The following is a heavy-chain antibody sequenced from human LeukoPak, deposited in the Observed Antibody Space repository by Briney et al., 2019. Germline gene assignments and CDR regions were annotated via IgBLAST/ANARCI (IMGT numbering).Heavy chain of an antibody. V-gene: IGHV1-2*02. CDR3: ARGRTHRRLWLGESTGGPFDY. D-gene: IGHD3-10*01. CDR2: INPNSGGT. J-gene: IGHJ4*02. Sequence: ASVKVSCKASGYTFTDYYMHWVRQAPGQGLEWMGWINPNSGGTNYAQKFQGRVTMTRDTSISTAYMELSRLRSDDTAVYYCARGRTHRRLWLGESTGGPFDYWGQGTLVTVSS. CDR1: GYTFTDYY.